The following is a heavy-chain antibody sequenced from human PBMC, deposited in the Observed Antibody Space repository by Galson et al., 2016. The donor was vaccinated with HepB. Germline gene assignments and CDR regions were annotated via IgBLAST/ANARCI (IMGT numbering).Heavy chain of an antibody. J-gene: IGHJ4*02. CDR3: SRDDDTSGYISYFGY. CDR1: GFTFSYYG. D-gene: IGHD3-22*01. V-gene: IGHV3-33*01. Sequence: SLRLSCAASGFTFSYYGMHWVRQAPGKGLEWVAGMSSDGSKIYYADSVKGRFTISRDNSKSTLFLQMNSLRAEDTAVYSWSRDDDTSGYISYFGYWGQGTLVTVSS. CDR2: MSSDGSKI.